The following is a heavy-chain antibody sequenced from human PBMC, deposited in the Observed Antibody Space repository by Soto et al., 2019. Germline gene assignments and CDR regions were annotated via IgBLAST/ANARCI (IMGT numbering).Heavy chain of an antibody. V-gene: IGHV1-18*01. D-gene: IGHD5-18*01. CDR3: ARDVGYGLIDY. CDR2: ISAYNGKT. CDR1: GYTFTSYS. J-gene: IGHJ4*02. Sequence: QVQLVQSGAEVKKPGASVKVSCKASGYTFTSYSISWVRQAPGQGLEWMGWISAYNGKTYHARKLQGRVTMTTDTATSTAYMEMRSLRSDDTAVYYCARDVGYGLIDYWGQGTLVTVSS.